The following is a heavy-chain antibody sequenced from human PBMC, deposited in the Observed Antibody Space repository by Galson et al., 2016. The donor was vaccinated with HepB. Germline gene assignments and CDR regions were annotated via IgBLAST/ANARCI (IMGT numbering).Heavy chain of an antibody. Sequence: SLRLSCAASGFTFSSYWMHWVRQAPGKGLVWVSRISPDGDKTIYADSVKGRFTISRDNAKNALFLQMGSLRVEDTAVYYCARIREGGPWGQGTLVTVSS. J-gene: IGHJ5*02. V-gene: IGHV3-74*01. CDR3: ARIREGGP. CDR2: ISPDGDKT. D-gene: IGHD3-16*01. CDR1: GFTFSSYW.